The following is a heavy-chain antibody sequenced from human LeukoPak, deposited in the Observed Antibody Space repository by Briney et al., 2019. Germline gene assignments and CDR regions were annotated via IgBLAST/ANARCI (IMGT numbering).Heavy chain of an antibody. V-gene: IGHV3-30*04. J-gene: IGHJ5*02. CDR1: GFTFSSYA. CDR3: ARSLVVGATYPYH. CDR2: ISYDGSNK. Sequence: GGSLRLSCAASGFTFSSYAMHWVRQAPGKGLEWVAVISYDGSNKYYADSVKGRFTISRDNSKNTLYLQMNSLRSDDTAVYYCARSLVVGATYPYHWGQGTLVTVSS. D-gene: IGHD1-26*01.